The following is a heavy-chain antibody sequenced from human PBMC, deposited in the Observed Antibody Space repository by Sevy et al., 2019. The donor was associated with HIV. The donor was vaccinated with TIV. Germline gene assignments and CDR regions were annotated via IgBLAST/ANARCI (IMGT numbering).Heavy chain of an antibody. CDR3: ARAGGHTAAWSPGNF. J-gene: IGHJ4*02. Sequence: GGSLRLSCAASGFTFNSHGFHWVRQAPGKGLEWVALISYDGRIKYYADSVKGRFIISRDDARNTLYLQMSGLRAEDTAVYYCARAGGHTAAWSPGNFWGQGTLVTVSS. CDR2: ISYDGRIK. D-gene: IGHD2-15*01. V-gene: IGHV3-30*15. CDR1: GFTFNSHG.